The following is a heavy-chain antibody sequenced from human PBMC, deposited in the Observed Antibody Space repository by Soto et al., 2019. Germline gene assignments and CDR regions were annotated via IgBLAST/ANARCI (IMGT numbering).Heavy chain of an antibody. CDR3: ARDRLGYCSGGSCYYTDY. CDR2: IIPIFGTA. CDR1: GGTFSSYA. V-gene: IGHV1-69*01. D-gene: IGHD2-15*01. Sequence: QVQLVQSGAEVKKPGSSVKVSCKASGGTFSSYAISWVRQAPGQGLEWMGGIIPIFGTANYAQKYQGRVTITADESTSTAHMELSSLRSEDTAVYYCARDRLGYCSGGSCYYTDYWGQGTLVTVSS. J-gene: IGHJ4*02.